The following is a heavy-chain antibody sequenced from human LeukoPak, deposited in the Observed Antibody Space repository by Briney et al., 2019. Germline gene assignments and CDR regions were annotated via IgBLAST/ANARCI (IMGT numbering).Heavy chain of an antibody. J-gene: IGHJ4*02. CDR3: ARGPRGDYLWGSYRYPSEN. Sequence: ASVKVSCKASGYTFTSYDINWVRQATGQGPEWLGRINPNSGNTGYAQKFQGRVTMTGNTSITTAYMELSSLRSEDTAVYYCARGPRGDYLWGSYRYPSENWGQGTLVTVSS. CDR1: GYTFTSYD. V-gene: IGHV1-8*01. CDR2: INPNSGNT. D-gene: IGHD3-16*02.